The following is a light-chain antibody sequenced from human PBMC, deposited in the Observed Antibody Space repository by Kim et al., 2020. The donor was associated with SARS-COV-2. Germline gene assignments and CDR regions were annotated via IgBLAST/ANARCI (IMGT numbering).Light chain of an antibody. V-gene: IGLV3-19*01. CDR1: SLRSYY. J-gene: IGLJ3*02. Sequence: SSELTQDPAVSVALGQTVRITCQGDSLRSYYASWYQQKPGQAPVLVIYGKNNRPSGIPDRFSGSSSGNTASLTITGAQAEDEADYSCNSRDSSGNHLGVF. CDR2: GKN. CDR3: NSRDSSGNHLGV.